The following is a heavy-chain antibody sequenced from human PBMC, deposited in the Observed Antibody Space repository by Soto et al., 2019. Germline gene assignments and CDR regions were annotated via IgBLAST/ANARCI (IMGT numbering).Heavy chain of an antibody. D-gene: IGHD1-26*01. CDR3: ARGPFPIQKWEEGFDV. CDR2: ISFDGTEK. V-gene: IGHV3-30-3*01. Sequence: PGGSLRLSCVVSGFTFSDYAIDWVRQTPGQRLEWVSAISFDGTEKHYADSVKGRVTISRDNTRNTLFLQINSLTTDDTAVYYCARGPFPIQKWEEGFDVWGKGTLVTVSS. CDR1: GFTFSDYA. J-gene: IGHJ3*01.